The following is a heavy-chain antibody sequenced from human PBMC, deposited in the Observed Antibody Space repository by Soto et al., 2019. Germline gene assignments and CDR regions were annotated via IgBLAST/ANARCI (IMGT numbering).Heavy chain of an antibody. CDR3: ARAPYSSSPTAVTSFDY. D-gene: IGHD6-13*01. CDR1: GFTFSSYS. CDR2: ISSSSSYI. Sequence: GGSLRLSCEASGFTFSSYSMNWVRQAPGEGLEWVSSISSSSSYIYYADSVKGRFTISRDNAKNSLYLQMNSLRAEDTAVYYCARAPYSSSPTAVTSFDYWGQGTLVTV. J-gene: IGHJ4*02. V-gene: IGHV3-21*01.